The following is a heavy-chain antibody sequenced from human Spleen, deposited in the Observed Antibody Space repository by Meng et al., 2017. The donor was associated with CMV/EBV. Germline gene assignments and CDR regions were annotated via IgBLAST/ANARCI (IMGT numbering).Heavy chain of an antibody. D-gene: IGHD6-13*01. Sequence: LSLTCAASGFTFSSYAMTWVRQAPGKGLEWVSLIYNGGSSTYYADSVKGRFTISRDDSKNTLYLQMNSLRAEDTAVYYCAKAVWATAEYFDYWGQGTLVTVSS. CDR2: IYNGGSST. CDR3: AKAVWATAEYFDY. CDR1: GFTFSSYA. V-gene: IGHV3-23*03. J-gene: IGHJ4*02.